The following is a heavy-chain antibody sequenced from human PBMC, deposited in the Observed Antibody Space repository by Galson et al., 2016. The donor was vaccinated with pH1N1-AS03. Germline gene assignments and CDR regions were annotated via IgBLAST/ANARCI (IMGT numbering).Heavy chain of an antibody. J-gene: IGHJ5*02. V-gene: IGHV1-8*02. CDR3: ATSGRKNMNYFDNSGA. Sequence: SVKASCKASGYTFTNYDINWVRQATGQGLEWMGWMNPGSGGAGYAQKFQGRVAMTRNTAITTAYMELSGLTPEDTAPYYCATSGRKNMNYFDNSGAWGQGTLVSVSS. D-gene: IGHD3-22*01. CDR1: GYTFTNYD. CDR2: MNPGSGGA.